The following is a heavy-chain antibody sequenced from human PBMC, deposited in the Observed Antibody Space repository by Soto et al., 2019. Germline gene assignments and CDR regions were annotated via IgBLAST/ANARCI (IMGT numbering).Heavy chain of an antibody. CDR1: GFTFSAYH. CDR3: ARGYCGGGGCYLRRDAFDV. D-gene: IGHD2-15*01. Sequence: EVQLVESGGGLVMPGGSLRLSCAASGFTFSAYHMNWVRQTPGKGLEWVSSINPTSSHIYYADSVRGRFTISRDDSKNSVSLQMNRLRTEDAALYYCARGYCGGGGCYLRRDAFDVWSQGTMVTVSS. CDR2: INPTSSHI. J-gene: IGHJ3*01. V-gene: IGHV3-21*01.